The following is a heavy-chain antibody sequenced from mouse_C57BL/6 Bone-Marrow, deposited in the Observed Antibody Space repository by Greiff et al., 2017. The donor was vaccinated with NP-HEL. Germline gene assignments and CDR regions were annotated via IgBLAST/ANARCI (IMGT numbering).Heavy chain of an antibody. J-gene: IGHJ4*01. CDR1: GYTFTSYG. D-gene: IGHD2-3*01. Sequence: VKLQESGAELARPGASVKLSCKASGYTFTSYGISWVKQRTGQGLEWIGEIYPRSGHTYYNEKFKGKATLTADKSSSTAYMELRSLTSEDSAVYFCAPSMMVSTGAMDYWGQGTSVTVSS. CDR2: IYPRSGHT. V-gene: IGHV1-81*01. CDR3: APSMMVSTGAMDY.